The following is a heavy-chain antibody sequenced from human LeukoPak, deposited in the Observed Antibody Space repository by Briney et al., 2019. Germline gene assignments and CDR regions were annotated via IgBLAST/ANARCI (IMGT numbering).Heavy chain of an antibody. D-gene: IGHD3-10*01. V-gene: IGHV4-34*01. J-gene: IGHJ4*02. Sequence: NTSETLSLTCVVYGGSFSGYHWSWIRQSPGKGLEWIGEINHRGSTNYNPSLKRRVTMSLDTSKNQFSLKLSSVTATDTAVYYCAREVLWFGELLYFDYWGQGTLVTVSS. CDR3: AREVLWFGELLYFDY. CDR2: INHRGST. CDR1: GGSFSGYH.